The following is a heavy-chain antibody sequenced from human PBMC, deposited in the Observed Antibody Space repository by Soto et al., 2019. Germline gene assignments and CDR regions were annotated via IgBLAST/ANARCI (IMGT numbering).Heavy chain of an antibody. CDR2: ISSGGDT. D-gene: IGHD3-22*01. Sequence: GGSLSLSCAPSGFTFTTYAMSWVRQAPGKGLEWVSSISSGGDTYYADSVKGRFTISRDSSKNTLYLQMNNLRAEDTATYYCAKDYSSGYYAFDIWGRGTMVTVSS. J-gene: IGHJ3*02. CDR3: AKDYSSGYYAFDI. CDR1: GFTFTTYA. V-gene: IGHV3-23*01.